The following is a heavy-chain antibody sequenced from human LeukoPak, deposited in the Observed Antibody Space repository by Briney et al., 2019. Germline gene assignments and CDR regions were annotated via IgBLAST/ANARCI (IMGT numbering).Heavy chain of an antibody. V-gene: IGHV4-39*07. CDR2: IYYSGST. CDR3: ARAGYGYGLYYFDY. Sequence: SETLSLTCTVSGGSISSSSYYWGWIRQPPGKGLEWIGSIYYSGSTYYNPSLKSRVTISVDTSKNQFSLKLSSVTAADTAVYYCARAGYGYGLYYFDYWGQGTLVTVSS. D-gene: IGHD5-18*01. CDR1: GGSISSSSYY. J-gene: IGHJ4*02.